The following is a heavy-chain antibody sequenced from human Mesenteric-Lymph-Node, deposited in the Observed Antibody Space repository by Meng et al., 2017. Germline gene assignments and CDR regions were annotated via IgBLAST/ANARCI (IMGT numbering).Heavy chain of an antibody. CDR2: INAGNGNT. CDR1: GATFTSYS. J-gene: IGHJ4*02. CDR3: ARDPSNTSGRYAYFDY. Sequence: QVKLVQSGAEVTKPGASVKVSCKASGATFTSYSLHWVRQAPGQRLEWMGWINAGNGNTRYSQKFQGRLTITRDTSANTAYMELSSLRSDDTAAYYCARDPSNTSGRYAYFDYWGQGTLVTVSS. D-gene: IGHD6-19*01. V-gene: IGHV1-3*01.